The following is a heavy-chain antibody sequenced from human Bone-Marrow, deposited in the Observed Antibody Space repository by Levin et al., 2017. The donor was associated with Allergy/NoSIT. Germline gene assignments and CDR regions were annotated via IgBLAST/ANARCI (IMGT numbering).Heavy chain of an antibody. J-gene: IGHJ4*02. CDR1: GGSFSGYY. Sequence: AGGSLRLSCAVYGGSFSGYYWSWIRQPPGKGLEWIGEINHSGSTNYNPSLKSRVTISVDTSKNQFSLKLSSVTAADTAVYYCARADFWSGYSRIFYRYWGQGTLVTVSS. CDR2: INHSGST. V-gene: IGHV4-34*01. CDR3: ARADFWSGYSRIFYRY. D-gene: IGHD3-3*01.